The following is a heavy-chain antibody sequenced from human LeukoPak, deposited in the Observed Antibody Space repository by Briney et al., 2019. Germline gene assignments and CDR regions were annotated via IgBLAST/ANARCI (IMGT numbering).Heavy chain of an antibody. Sequence: GGSLRLSCAASGFTFSSYSMNWVRQAPGKGLEWVSSISSSSSYIYYADSVKGRFTMSRDNAKNSLYLQMNSLRAEDTAEYYCARVLEAASFDYWGQGTPVTVSS. CDR2: ISSSSSYI. D-gene: IGHD6-13*01. V-gene: IGHV3-21*01. CDR3: ARVLEAASFDY. J-gene: IGHJ4*02. CDR1: GFTFSSYS.